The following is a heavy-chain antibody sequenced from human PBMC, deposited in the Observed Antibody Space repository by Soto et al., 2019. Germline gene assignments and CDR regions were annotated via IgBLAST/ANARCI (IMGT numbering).Heavy chain of an antibody. D-gene: IGHD3-10*01. CDR3: AKDSNGSGPPSGLDP. Sequence: QVQLVESGGVVVQPGRSLRLSCAASGFTFSSYGMHWVRQAPGKGLEWVAVISYDGSNKYYADSVKGRFTISRDNSKNTLYLQMNSLRAEDTAVYYCAKDSNGSGPPSGLDPWGQGTLVTVSS. J-gene: IGHJ5*02. CDR2: ISYDGSNK. V-gene: IGHV3-30*18. CDR1: GFTFSSYG.